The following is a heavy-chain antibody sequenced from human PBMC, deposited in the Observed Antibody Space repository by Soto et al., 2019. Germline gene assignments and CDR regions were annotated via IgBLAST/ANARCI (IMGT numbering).Heavy chain of an antibody. CDR2: ISAYNGNT. J-gene: IGHJ6*03. CDR1: GYTFTSYG. Sequence: QVQLVQSGAEVKKPGASVKVSCKASGYTFTSYGISWVRQAPGQGLEWMGWISAYNGNTNYAQKLQGRVTMTTDASTSTAYMEVRSLRSDDAAVYYCARGPGGDYGEGGYYYYMDVWGKGTTVTVSS. D-gene: IGHD4-17*01. CDR3: ARGPGGDYGEGGYYYYMDV. V-gene: IGHV1-18*01.